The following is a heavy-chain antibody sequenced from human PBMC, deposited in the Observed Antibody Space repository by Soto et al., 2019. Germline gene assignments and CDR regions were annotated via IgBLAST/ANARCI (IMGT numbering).Heavy chain of an antibody. CDR1: GGSISSYY. CDR2: IYYSGST. Sequence: QVQLQESGPGLVKPSETLSLTCTVSGGSISSYYWSWIRQPPGKGLEWIGYIYYSGSTNYNPSLKSRVTISVDTSKNQCSLKLSSVTAADTAVYYCARGAGNGDYDFDYWGQGTLVTVSS. V-gene: IGHV4-59*01. J-gene: IGHJ4*02. CDR3: ARGAGNGDYDFDY. D-gene: IGHD4-17*01.